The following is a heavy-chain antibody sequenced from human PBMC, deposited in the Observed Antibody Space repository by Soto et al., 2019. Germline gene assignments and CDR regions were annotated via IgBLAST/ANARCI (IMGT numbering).Heavy chain of an antibody. V-gene: IGHV4-31*03. Sequence: KSSETLSLTCTVSGGSISSGGYYWSWIRQHPGKGLEWIGYIYYSGSTYYNPSLKSRVTISVDTSKNQFSLKLSSVTAADTAVYYCARGGGSLLEAIYYGMDVWGQGTTVTVSS. J-gene: IGHJ6*02. CDR2: IYYSGST. D-gene: IGHD1-26*01. CDR3: ARGGGSLLEAIYYGMDV. CDR1: GGSISSGGYY.